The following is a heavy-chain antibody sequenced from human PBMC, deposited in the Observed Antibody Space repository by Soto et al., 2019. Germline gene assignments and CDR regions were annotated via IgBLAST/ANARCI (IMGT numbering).Heavy chain of an antibody. CDR3: ARDQAPASLLGWFDP. CDR1: GGSISSYY. J-gene: IGHJ5*02. V-gene: IGHV4-59*01. Sequence: QVQLQESGPGLVKPSETLSLTCTVSGGSISSYYWRWIRQPPGKGLEWIGYIYYSGSTNYNPSLKLRLTIPVNTSKNQFSLKLSCVTAADTAVYYCARDQAPASLLGWFDPWGQGTLVTVSS. D-gene: IGHD6-13*01. CDR2: IYYSGST.